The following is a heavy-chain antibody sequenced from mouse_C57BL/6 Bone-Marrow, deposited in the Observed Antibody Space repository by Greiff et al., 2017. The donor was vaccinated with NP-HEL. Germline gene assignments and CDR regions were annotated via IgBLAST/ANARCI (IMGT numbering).Heavy chain of an antibody. V-gene: IGHV1-85*01. CDR1: GYTFTSYE. D-gene: IGHD2-3*01. CDR2: IYPRDGST. J-gene: IGHJ1*03. CDR3: ARERWFPNWYFDV. Sequence: VQLQQSGPELVKPGASVKLSCKASGYTFTSYEINWVKQRPGQGLEWIGWIYPRDGSTKYNEKFKGKATLTVDPSSSTAYMELHSLTSEDSAVYFCARERWFPNWYFDVWGTGTTVTVSS.